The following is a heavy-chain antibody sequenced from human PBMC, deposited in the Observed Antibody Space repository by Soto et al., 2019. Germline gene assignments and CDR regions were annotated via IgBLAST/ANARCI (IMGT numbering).Heavy chain of an antibody. J-gene: IGHJ4*02. Sequence: DVQLVESGGALVQPGGSLRLSCAASGFTFSSYSMNWVRQAPGKGLEGVSYISSGGSTIYYADSVKGRFTISRDNAKHSLFLQRNSLRDDATAVYYCPRRDGDYEGDDYLGQGTLFTVSS. CDR2: ISSGGSTI. CDR1: GFTFSSYS. V-gene: IGHV3-48*02. D-gene: IGHD4-17*01. CDR3: PRRDGDYEGDDY.